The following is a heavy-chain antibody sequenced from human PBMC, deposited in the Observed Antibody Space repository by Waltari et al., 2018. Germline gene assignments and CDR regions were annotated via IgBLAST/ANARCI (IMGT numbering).Heavy chain of an antibody. CDR1: GGYISSYY. D-gene: IGHD3-16*02. V-gene: IGHV4-59*01. J-gene: IGHJ4*02. CDR2: FHDSGTT. CDR3: ARGRVNYVGGSYHPTSFDY. Sequence: QVQLQESGPGLVKASETLSLTCTVSGGYISSYYWSWIRQSPGKGLEWIGCFHDSGTTKYNPSLKGRVTIAVDTSKNQLSLRLISVTAADTAVYYCARGRVNYVGGSYHPTSFDYWGQGALVTVSS.